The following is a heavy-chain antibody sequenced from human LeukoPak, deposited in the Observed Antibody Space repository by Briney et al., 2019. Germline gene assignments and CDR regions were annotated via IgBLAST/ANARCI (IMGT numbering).Heavy chain of an antibody. CDR2: ISSDGNIK. CDR3: AKVGRGAFEAD. CDR1: GFTFSDFG. Sequence: PGGSLRLSCAGSGFTFSDFGMHWVRQAPGKGLRWLAMISSDGNIKVSLDSVKGRFTTSRENSKNTLYLEMTRLSVEDTAVYYCAKVGRGAFEADWGQGTLVIVSS. D-gene: IGHD3-10*01. V-gene: IGHV3-30*18. J-gene: IGHJ4*02.